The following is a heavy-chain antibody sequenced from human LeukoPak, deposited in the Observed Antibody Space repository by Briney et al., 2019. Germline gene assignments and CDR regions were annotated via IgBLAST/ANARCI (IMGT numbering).Heavy chain of an antibody. D-gene: IGHD2-15*01. CDR1: GFTFSSYG. CDR2: ISGSGGST. J-gene: IGHJ6*03. V-gene: IGHV3-23*01. Sequence: PGGSLRLSCAASGFTFSSYGMSWVRQAPGKGLEWVSAISGSGGSTYYADSVKGRFTIFRDNSENTLYLQMNSLRAEDTAVYYCAKDLGGTYYYYYMDVWGKGTTVTISS. CDR3: AKDLGGTYYYYYMDV.